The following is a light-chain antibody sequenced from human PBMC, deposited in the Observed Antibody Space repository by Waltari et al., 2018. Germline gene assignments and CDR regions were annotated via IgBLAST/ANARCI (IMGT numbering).Light chain of an antibody. J-gene: IGKJ2*01. CDR2: WAS. CDR3: QQYYSTPS. V-gene: IGKV4-1*01. CDR1: QSVLFTSNNKNY. Sequence: DIVMTQSPDSLAVSLGERATINCKSSQSVLFTSNNKNYLAWYQQKPGQPPKLLIYWASTRDSGVPDRFSGSGSGTDFSLTINSLQAEDVAVYYCQQYYSTPSFGQGTKLAI.